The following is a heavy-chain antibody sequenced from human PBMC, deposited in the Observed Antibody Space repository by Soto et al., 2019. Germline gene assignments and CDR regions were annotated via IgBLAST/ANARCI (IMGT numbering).Heavy chain of an antibody. D-gene: IGHD2-21*02. J-gene: IGHJ4*02. Sequence: EVQLLESGGGLVQPGGSLRLSCAASRFTFSNYAMSWVRQAPGMGLEWVSGISGSGGSTYYADSVKGRFTISRDNSKNTLYVQMNGLRVEDTAVYYCAKGGYTYCGGDCSSIHTSFDYWGQGTLVSVSS. CDR3: AKGGYTYCGGDCSSIHTSFDY. CDR1: RFTFSNYA. CDR2: ISGSGGST. V-gene: IGHV3-23*01.